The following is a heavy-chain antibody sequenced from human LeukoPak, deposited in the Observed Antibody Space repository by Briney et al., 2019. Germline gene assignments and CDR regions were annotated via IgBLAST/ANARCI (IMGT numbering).Heavy chain of an antibody. CDR3: AGGLSDSSGYYYVY. CDR1: GYTFTGYY. V-gene: IGHV1-2*06. D-gene: IGHD3-22*01. CDR2: INPNNGGT. J-gene: IGHJ4*02. Sequence: GASVKVSCKTSGYTFTGYYMNWVRQAPGQGLEWMGRINPNNGGTNYAQKFQGRVTMTRNTSISTAYMELSSLRSEDTAVYYCAGGLSDSSGYYYVYWGQGTLVTVSS.